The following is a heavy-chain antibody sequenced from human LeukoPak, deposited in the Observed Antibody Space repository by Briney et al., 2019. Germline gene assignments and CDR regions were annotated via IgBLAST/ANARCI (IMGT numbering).Heavy chain of an antibody. CDR2: ISSSGSTI. CDR1: GFTFSSYE. J-gene: IGHJ4*02. D-gene: IGHD3-22*01. V-gene: IGHV3-48*03. CDR3: ARDRGAIDSSGYYYSTFDY. Sequence: GGSLRLSCAASGFTFSSYEMNWVRQAPGKGLEWVSYISSSGSTIYYADSVKGRFTISRDNAKNSLYLQMNSLRAEDTAVYYCARDRGAIDSSGYYYSTFDYWGQGTLVSVSS.